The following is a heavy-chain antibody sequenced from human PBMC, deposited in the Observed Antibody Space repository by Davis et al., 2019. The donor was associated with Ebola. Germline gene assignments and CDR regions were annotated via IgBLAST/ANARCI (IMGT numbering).Heavy chain of an antibody. CDR1: GFTFSKYV. Sequence: GESLKISCAASGFTFSKYVMTWVRQAPGKGLEWVSTISGNGGTDYIDSVKGRFTISRDNAKNSLYLQMNSLRAEDTAVYYCVRVYSGSYDPWGQGTLVTVSS. D-gene: IGHD1-26*01. V-gene: IGHV3-23*01. CDR2: ISGNGGT. J-gene: IGHJ5*02. CDR3: VRVYSGSYDP.